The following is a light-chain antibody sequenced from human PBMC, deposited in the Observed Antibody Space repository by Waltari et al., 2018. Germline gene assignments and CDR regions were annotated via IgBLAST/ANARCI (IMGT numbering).Light chain of an antibody. CDR3: SSYTSSNIYV. CDR2: EVS. J-gene: IGLJ1*01. Sequence: QSALTQPASVSGSPGQSITISCTGTSSDVGGYNHVSWYPQHPGKAPKLMIYEVSDRPSGVSNRFSGSKSGNMASLTIAGLQAEDEADYYCSSYTSSNIYVFGTGTKVTVL. CDR1: SSDVGGYNH. V-gene: IGLV2-14*01.